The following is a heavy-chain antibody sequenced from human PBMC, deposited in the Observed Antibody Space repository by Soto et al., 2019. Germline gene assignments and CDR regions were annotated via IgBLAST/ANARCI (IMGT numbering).Heavy chain of an antibody. J-gene: IGHJ3*02. V-gene: IGHV1-18*01. CDR1: GYTFTRYD. D-gene: IGHD4-17*01. CDR2: INVYNDRT. Sequence: ASVKVSCKASGYTFTRYDINWVRQAPGQGLEWMGWINVYNDRTNYAQILQGRVTLTSDRSTTTAYMELRSLTSGDTAVYYCAREGGYGDYQDVAFDIWGQGTLVTVS. CDR3: AREGGYGDYQDVAFDI.